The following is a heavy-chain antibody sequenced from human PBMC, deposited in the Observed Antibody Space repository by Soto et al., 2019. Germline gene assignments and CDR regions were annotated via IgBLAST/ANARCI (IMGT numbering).Heavy chain of an antibody. Sequence: SETLSLICTVSGGSVSDTSYYWVWIRQAPGKGLEWVGSVHSDGRTYYYPSLQGRVTVSADKSRNHFSLTLNYVTAADTAVYYCARQFGSGSCFDYWGQGILVTVSS. CDR3: ARQFGSGSCFDY. CDR1: GGSVSDTSYY. CDR2: VHSDGRT. J-gene: IGHJ4*02. D-gene: IGHD3-10*01. V-gene: IGHV4-39*01.